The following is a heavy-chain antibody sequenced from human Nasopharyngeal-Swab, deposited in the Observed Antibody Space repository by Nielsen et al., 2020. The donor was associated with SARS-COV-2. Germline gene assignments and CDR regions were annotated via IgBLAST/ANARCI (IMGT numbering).Heavy chain of an antibody. CDR3: ARGDTIFGKGSHDAFDI. D-gene: IGHD3-3*01. CDR2: IIPIFGTA. CDR1: GGTFSSYA. Sequence: SVKVSCKASGGTFSSYAISWVRQAPGQGLEWMGGIIPIFGTANYAQKFQGRVTITADKSTSTAYMELSSLRSEDTAVYYCARGDTIFGKGSHDAFDIWGQGTMVTVSS. V-gene: IGHV1-69*06. J-gene: IGHJ3*02.